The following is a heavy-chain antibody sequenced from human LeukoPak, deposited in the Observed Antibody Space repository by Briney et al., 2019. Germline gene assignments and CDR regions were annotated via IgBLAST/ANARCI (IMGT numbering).Heavy chain of an antibody. CDR3: AHGTKIGRFDP. V-gene: IGHV2-5*01. J-gene: IGHJ5*02. D-gene: IGHD3-22*01. CDR2: IYWNDDK. CDR1: GFSLSASGVG. Sequence: ESGPKLVKPTQTLTLTCTFSGFSLSASGVGVGWIRRPPGKALEWLALIYWNDDKRYSPSLKSKLTITEDTSENQVVPTMTNMDPVDTATYYCAHGTKIGRFDPWGQGTLVTVSS.